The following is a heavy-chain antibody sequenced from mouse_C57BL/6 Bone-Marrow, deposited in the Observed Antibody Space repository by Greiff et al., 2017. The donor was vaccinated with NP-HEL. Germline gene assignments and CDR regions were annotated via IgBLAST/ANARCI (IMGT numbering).Heavy chain of an antibody. CDR3: ARSPYSNYWYFDV. CDR1: GYTFTSYG. D-gene: IGHD2-5*01. Sequence: VKLQESGAELARPGASVKLSCKASGYTFTSYGISWVKQRTGQGLEWIGEIYPRSGNTYYNEKFKGKATLTADKSSSTAYMELRSLTSEDSAVYFCARSPYSNYWYFDVWGTGTTVTVSS. V-gene: IGHV1-81*01. CDR2: IYPRSGNT. J-gene: IGHJ1*03.